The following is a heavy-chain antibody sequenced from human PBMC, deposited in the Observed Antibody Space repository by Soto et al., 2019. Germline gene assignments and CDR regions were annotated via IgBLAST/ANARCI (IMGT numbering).Heavy chain of an antibody. CDR3: AKDLSVGARYETVFDY. V-gene: IGHV3-23*01. CDR1: GVTFSSYA. Sequence: HPGGSLRLSCAASGVTFSSYAMSWVRQAPGKGLEWVSAISGSGGSTYYADSAKGRFTISRDNSKNTLYLQMNSLRAEDTAVYFCAKDLSVGARYETVFDYWGQGTLVTVSS. J-gene: IGHJ4*02. D-gene: IGHD1-26*01. CDR2: ISGSGGST.